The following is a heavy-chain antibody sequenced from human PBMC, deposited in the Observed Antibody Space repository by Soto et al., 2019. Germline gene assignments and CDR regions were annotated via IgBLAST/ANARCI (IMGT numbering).Heavy chain of an antibody. D-gene: IGHD3-3*01. CDR1: GFTFSSYS. J-gene: IGHJ6*02. CDR2: ISGSGGST. V-gene: IGHV3-23*01. CDR3: ANSQNYDFWSGSYPSIDYYYGMDV. Sequence: GSLRLSCAASGFTFSSYSMSLVRQAPGKGLEWVSAISGSGGSTYYADSVKGRFTISRDNSKNTLYLQMNSLRAEDTAVYYCANSQNYDFWSGSYPSIDYYYGMDVWSQGTTVTVS.